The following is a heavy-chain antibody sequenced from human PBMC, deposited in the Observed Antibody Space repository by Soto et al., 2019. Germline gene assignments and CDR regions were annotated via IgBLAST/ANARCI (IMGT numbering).Heavy chain of an antibody. Sequence: PGGSLRLSCAASGFTFSSYAMSWVRQAPGKGLEWVSAISGSGGSTYYADSVKGRFTISRDNSKNTLYLQMNSLRAEDTAVYYCAKPSSGAIFGVVIIETEYYFDYSGQGTLVTVSS. CDR2: ISGSGGST. CDR3: AKPSSGAIFGVVIIETEYYFDY. CDR1: GFTFSSYA. J-gene: IGHJ4*02. V-gene: IGHV3-23*01. D-gene: IGHD3-3*01.